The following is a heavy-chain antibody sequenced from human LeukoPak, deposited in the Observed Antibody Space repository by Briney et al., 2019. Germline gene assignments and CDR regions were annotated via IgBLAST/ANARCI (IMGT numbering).Heavy chain of an antibody. Sequence: SETLSLTCTVSGGSISSSSYYWGWIRQPPGKGLEWIGSIYYSGSTYYNPSLKSRVTISVDTSKNQFSLKLSSVTAADTAVYYCASEYYYGSGSYGYWGQGTLVTVSS. D-gene: IGHD3-10*01. J-gene: IGHJ4*02. CDR1: GGSISSSSYY. V-gene: IGHV4-39*07. CDR3: ASEYYYGSGSYGY. CDR2: IYYSGST.